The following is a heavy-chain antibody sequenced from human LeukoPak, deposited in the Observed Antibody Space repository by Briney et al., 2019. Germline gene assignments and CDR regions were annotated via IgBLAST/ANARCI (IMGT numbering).Heavy chain of an antibody. V-gene: IGHV3-9*01. CDR1: GFTVSSNY. CDR3: AKAATSHYYGSGGFDY. CDR2: ISWNSRSV. J-gene: IGHJ4*02. D-gene: IGHD3-10*01. Sequence: GGSLRLSCAASGFTVSSNYMSWVRQAPGKGLEWVSGISWNSRSVGYADSVKGRFTISRDNAKNSLYMQMNSLRDEDTALYYCAKAATSHYYGSGGFDYWGQGTLVTVSS.